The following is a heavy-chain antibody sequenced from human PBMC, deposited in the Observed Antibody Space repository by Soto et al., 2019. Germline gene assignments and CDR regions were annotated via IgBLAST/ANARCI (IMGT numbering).Heavy chain of an antibody. J-gene: IGHJ4*02. CDR3: ARVFPNYSTSEFYFDS. Sequence: PSETLSLTCTVSGGSITSYYWSWIRQSPGKGLEWIGFDHYSANANYNPSLKSRVTTSVDTSKNQFSLKLSSVTAADTAVYYCARVFPNYSTSEFYFDSWGQGTLVTVSS. CDR1: GGSITSYY. V-gene: IGHV4-59*01. D-gene: IGHD2-2*01. CDR2: DHYSANA.